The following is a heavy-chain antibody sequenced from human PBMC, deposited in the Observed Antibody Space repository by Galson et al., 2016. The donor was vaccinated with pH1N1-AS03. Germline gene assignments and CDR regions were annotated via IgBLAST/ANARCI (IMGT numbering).Heavy chain of an antibody. CDR3: ARDLRNGHYGLDV. V-gene: IGHV3-7*03. CDR1: GFTFSRYW. Sequence: SLRLSCAASGFTFSRYWMSWVRQAPGKGLEWVAKIKQDGSEKYYVDSVKGRYTISRDNAKNSLYLQMNSLRAEDTAVYYCARDLRNGHYGLDVWGQGTTVTVSS. CDR2: IKQDGSEK. D-gene: IGHD2-8*01. J-gene: IGHJ6*02.